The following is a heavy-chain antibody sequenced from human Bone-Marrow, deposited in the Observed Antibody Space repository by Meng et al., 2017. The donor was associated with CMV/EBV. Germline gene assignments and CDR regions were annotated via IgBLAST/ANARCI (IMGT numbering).Heavy chain of an antibody. Sequence: GGSLRLSCAASGFTFSSYEMNWVRQAPGKGLEWVSYISSSGSTIYYADSVKGRFTISRDNAKNSLYLQMNSLRAEDTAVYYCARERYDSSGYYLFDYWGQGTLVTVSS. D-gene: IGHD3-22*01. CDR3: ARERYDSSGYYLFDY. CDR1: GFTFSSYE. CDR2: ISSSGSTI. V-gene: IGHV3-48*03. J-gene: IGHJ4*02.